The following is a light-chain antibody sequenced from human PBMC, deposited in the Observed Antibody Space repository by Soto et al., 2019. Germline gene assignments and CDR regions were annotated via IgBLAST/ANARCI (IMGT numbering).Light chain of an antibody. CDR3: CSYVGSSTSYV. J-gene: IGLJ1*01. CDR1: SGDVGNYNL. V-gene: IGLV2-23*02. CDR2: EVN. Sequence: QSALTQPASVSGSPAQSITISCTGTSGDVGNYNLVSWYQQHPGKAPRLMIYEVNKWPSGVSNRFSGSKSGNTASLTISGLQAEDEADYYCCSYVGSSTSYVFGTGTKLTVL.